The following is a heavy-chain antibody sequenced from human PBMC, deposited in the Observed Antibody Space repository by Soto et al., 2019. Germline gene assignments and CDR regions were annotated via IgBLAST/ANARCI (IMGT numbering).Heavy chain of an antibody. J-gene: IGHJ4*02. D-gene: IGHD3-16*01. V-gene: IGHV3-7*01. CDR1: GFTFSSYW. CDR2: IKEDGTEK. Sequence: PGGSLRLSCAASGFTFSSYWMSWVRQAPGKGLEWVANIKEDGTEKHYVDAVKGRFTVSRDNAKNSLYLQMNSLRAEDTALYYCARYLYVGNPLFDYWGQGTLVTVSS. CDR3: ARYLYVGNPLFDY.